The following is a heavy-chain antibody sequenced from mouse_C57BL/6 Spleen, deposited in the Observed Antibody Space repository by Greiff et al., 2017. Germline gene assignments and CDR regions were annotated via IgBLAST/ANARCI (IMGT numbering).Heavy chain of an antibody. CDR1: GFTFSSYT. D-gene: IGHD2-1*01. CDR3: ARQVYRNYSWFAY. V-gene: IGHV5-9*01. Sequence: EVMLVESGGGLVKPGGSLKLSCAASGFTFSSYTMSWVRQTPEKRLEWVATISGGGGNTYYPDSVKGRFTISRDNAKNTLYLQMSSLRSEDTALYYCARQVYRNYSWFAYWGQGTLVTVSA. J-gene: IGHJ3*01. CDR2: ISGGGGNT.